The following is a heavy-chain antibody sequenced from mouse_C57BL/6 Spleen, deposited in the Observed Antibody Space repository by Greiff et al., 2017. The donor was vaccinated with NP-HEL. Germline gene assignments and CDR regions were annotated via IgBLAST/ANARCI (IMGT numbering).Heavy chain of an antibody. Sequence: QVQLQQPGAELVKPGASVKMSCKASGYTFTSYWITWVKQRPGQGLEWIGDIYPGSGSTNYNEKFKSKATLTVDTSSSTAYMQLSSLTSEDSAVYYCARSDGDPYYFDYWGQGTTLTVSS. CDR2: IYPGSGST. V-gene: IGHV1-55*01. J-gene: IGHJ2*01. CDR3: ARSDGDPYYFDY. D-gene: IGHD2-13*01. CDR1: GYTFTSYW.